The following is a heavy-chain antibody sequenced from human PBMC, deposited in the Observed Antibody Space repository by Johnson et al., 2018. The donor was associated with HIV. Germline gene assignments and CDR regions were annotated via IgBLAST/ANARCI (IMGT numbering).Heavy chain of an antibody. CDR2: INRDGSTT. J-gene: IGHJ3*02. D-gene: IGHD6-13*01. CDR3: ARGDNAAAGDAFDI. CDR1: GITISRNW. Sequence: VQLVESGGGLVQPGGSLTLSCAASGITISRNWMHWVRQAPGKGLVWVSRINRDGSTTDYADSVTGRFTISRDNAKNTVYLQMNSLRAEDTAVYFCARGDNAAAGDAFDIWGQGTMVTVSS. V-gene: IGHV3-74*01.